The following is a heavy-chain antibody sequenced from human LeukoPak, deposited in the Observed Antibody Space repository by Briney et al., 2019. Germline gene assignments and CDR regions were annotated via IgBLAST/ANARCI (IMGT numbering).Heavy chain of an antibody. CDR1: GFTFSSYA. CDR3: ARENSDYGDAFDI. Sequence: GSLRLSCAASGFTFSSYAMHWVRQAPGKGLEWVAVISYDGSNKYYADSVKGRFTISRDNSKNTLYLQMNSLRAEDTAVYYCARENSDYGDAFDIWGQGTKVTVSS. D-gene: IGHD4-17*01. CDR2: ISYDGSNK. J-gene: IGHJ3*02. V-gene: IGHV3-30-3*01.